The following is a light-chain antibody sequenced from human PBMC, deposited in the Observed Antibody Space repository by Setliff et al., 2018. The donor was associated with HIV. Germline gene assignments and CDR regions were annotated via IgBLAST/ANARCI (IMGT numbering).Light chain of an antibody. Sequence: QSVLTQPRSVSGSPGQSVTISCTGTSSDIGDYNFVSWYQQHPGKAPKLTIYDVSKRPSGVSNRFSGSKSGSTASLTISGLQAEDEGDYYCSSYTTTITPYVFGTGTKVTVL. CDR3: SSYTTTITPYV. CDR2: DVS. V-gene: IGLV2-14*01. CDR1: SSDIGDYNF. J-gene: IGLJ1*01.